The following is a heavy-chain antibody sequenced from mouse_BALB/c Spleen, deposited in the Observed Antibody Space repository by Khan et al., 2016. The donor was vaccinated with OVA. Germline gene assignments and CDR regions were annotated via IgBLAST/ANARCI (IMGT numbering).Heavy chain of an antibody. Sequence: EVELVESGPGLVKPSQTVSLTCTVTGISITTGNYRWSWIRQFPGNKLEWIGNIYYSGTITYNPSLTSRNTITRDTSKNQFFLEMNSLTAEDTATYDCARDYGSLYWYFDVWGAGTTVTVSA. CDR2: IYYSGTI. CDR1: GISITTGNYR. J-gene: IGHJ1*01. CDR3: ARDYGSLYWYFDV. D-gene: IGHD1-1*01. V-gene: IGHV3-5*02.